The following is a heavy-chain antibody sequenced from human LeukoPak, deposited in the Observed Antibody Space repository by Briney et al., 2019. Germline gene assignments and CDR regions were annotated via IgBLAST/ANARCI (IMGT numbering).Heavy chain of an antibody. J-gene: IGHJ4*02. CDR2: ISGSSGNT. V-gene: IGHV3-23*01. D-gene: IGHD3-22*01. Sequence: GGSLRLSCAASGFTFSTYAMTWVRQAPGKGLEWVSAISGSSGNTFYADSVKGRFTISRDNSKNTLYLQMNSLRAEHTAIYYCAKPYYYNTSGYYWGQGTLVTVSS. CDR1: GFTFSTYA. CDR3: AKPYYYNTSGYY.